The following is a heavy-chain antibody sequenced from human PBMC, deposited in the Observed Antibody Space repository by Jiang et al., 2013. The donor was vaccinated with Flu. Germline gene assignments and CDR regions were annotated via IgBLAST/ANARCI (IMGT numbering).Heavy chain of an antibody. CDR2: IYWDDDK. CDR1: GFSLSTSGVG. D-gene: IGHD6-13*01. CDR3: AHRLQAAAGTPLGMDV. V-gene: IGHV2-5*02. Sequence: KPTQTLTLTCTFSGFSLSTSGVGVGWIRQPPGKALEWLALIYWDDDKRYSPSLKSRLTITKDTSKNQVVLTMTNMDPVDTATYYCAHRLQAAAGTPLGMDVWGQGTTVTVSS. J-gene: IGHJ6*02.